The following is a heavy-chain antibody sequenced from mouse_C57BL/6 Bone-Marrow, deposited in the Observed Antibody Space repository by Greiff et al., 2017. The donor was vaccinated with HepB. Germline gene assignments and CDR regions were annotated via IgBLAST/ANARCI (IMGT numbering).Heavy chain of an antibody. Sequence: DVKLVESVAELVRPGASVKLSCTASGFNIKNTYMHWVKQRPEQGLEWIGRIDPANGNTKYAPKFQGKATITADTSSNTAYLQLSSLTSEDTAIYYCARFYYGSSYVDYWGQGTTLTVSS. CDR1: GFNIKNTY. D-gene: IGHD1-1*01. J-gene: IGHJ2*01. CDR2: IDPANGNT. CDR3: ARFYYGSSYVDY. V-gene: IGHV14-3*01.